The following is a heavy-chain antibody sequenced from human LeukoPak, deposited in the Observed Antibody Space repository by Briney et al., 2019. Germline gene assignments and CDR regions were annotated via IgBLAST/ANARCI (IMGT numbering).Heavy chain of an antibody. CDR1: GGSISSSRYC. V-gene: IGHV4-39*01. J-gene: IGHJ3*02. D-gene: IGHD5-18*01. CDR3: ARHVQDTTLVPDAFDI. Sequence: SETLSLTCTVSGGSISSSRYCWDWIRQPPGKGLEWIGNIYYSGSTYYSPSLKSRVTISVDTSKNQFSLKLSSVTAADTAVYYCARHVQDTTLVPDAFDIWGQGTMVTVSS. CDR2: IYYSGST.